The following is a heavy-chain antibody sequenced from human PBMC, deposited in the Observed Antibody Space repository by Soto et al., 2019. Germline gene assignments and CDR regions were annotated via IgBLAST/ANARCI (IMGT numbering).Heavy chain of an antibody. D-gene: IGHD2-15*01. Sequence: PSETLSLTCAVYGGSFSGYYWSWIRQPPGKGLEWIGEINHIGSTNYNPSLKGRVTVSVDTSKNQFSLKLSSVSAADTAVYYCARGKYCSGGSCYLALYYGMDVWGQGTTVTVSS. J-gene: IGHJ6*02. CDR3: ARGKYCSGGSCYLALYYGMDV. CDR2: INHIGST. V-gene: IGHV4-34*01. CDR1: GGSFSGYY.